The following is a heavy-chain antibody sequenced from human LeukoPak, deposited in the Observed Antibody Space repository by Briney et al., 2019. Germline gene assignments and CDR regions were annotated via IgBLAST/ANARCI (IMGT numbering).Heavy chain of an antibody. D-gene: IGHD6-6*01. CDR1: GGSISSYY. CDR3: ASSSIAARPYYYYYYMDV. V-gene: IGHV4-4*07. Sequence: SETLSLTCTVSGGSISSYYWSWIRQPAGKGLEWIGRIYTSGSTNYNPSLKSRVTMSVDTSKNQFSLKLSSVTAADTAVYYCASSSIAARPYYYYYYMDVWGKGTTVTVSS. J-gene: IGHJ6*03. CDR2: IYTSGST.